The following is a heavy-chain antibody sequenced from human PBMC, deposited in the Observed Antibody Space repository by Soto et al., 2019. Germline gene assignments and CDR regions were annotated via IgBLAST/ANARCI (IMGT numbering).Heavy chain of an antibody. D-gene: IGHD3-3*01. CDR2: IYYSGST. Sequence: SETLSLTCTVSGGSISSGDYYWSWIRQPPGKGLEWIGYIYYSGSTYYNPSLKSRVTISVDTSKNQFSLKLSSVTAADTAVYYCARVDFWGGYYPFDYWGQGTLVTVSS. CDR1: GGSISSGDYY. V-gene: IGHV4-30-4*01. J-gene: IGHJ4*02. CDR3: ARVDFWGGYYPFDY.